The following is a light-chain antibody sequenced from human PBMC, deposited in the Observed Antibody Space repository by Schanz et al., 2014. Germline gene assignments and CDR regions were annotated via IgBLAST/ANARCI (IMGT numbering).Light chain of an antibody. CDR1: QSVLYSSNNKNY. CDR2: WAS. CDR3: QQYYSTALT. J-gene: IGKJ4*01. V-gene: IGKV4-1*01. Sequence: DIVMTQSPDSLAVSLGDRVTITCKSSQSVLYSSNNKNYLAWYQQKSGQPPKLLIYWASTRESGVPDRFSGSGSGTDFTLTISSLQAEDVAVYYCQQYYSTALTFGGGTKVEIK.